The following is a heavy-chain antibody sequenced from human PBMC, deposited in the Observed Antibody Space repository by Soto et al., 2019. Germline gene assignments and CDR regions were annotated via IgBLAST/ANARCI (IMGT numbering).Heavy chain of an antibody. CDR3: ARDLGWVAGAGKGHNWFDP. CDR1: GYTFTSYG. Sequence: ASVKVSCKASGYTFTSYGISWVRQAPGQGLEWMGWISAYNGNTNYAQKLQGRVTMTTDTSTSTAYMELRSLRSDDTAVYYCARDLGWVAGAGKGHNWFDPWGQGTLVTVSS. CDR2: ISAYNGNT. J-gene: IGHJ5*02. V-gene: IGHV1-18*01. D-gene: IGHD6-19*01.